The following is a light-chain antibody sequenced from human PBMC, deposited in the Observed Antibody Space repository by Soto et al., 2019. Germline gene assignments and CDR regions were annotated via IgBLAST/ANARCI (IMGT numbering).Light chain of an antibody. Sequence: DIQMTQSPSSLSACVRERVTIAVRASQSITNNLNWYQQKPGRAPKLLIYRVSNLQSGVPPRFSGSGSGTDFTLTISGLQPDDFATYYCQQSYSTPPTFGQGTKVDIK. J-gene: IGKJ1*01. CDR3: QQSYSTPPT. CDR2: RVS. CDR1: QSITNN. V-gene: IGKV1-39*01.